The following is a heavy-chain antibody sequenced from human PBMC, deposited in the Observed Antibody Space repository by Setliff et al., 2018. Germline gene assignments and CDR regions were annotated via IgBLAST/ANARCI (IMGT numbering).Heavy chain of an antibody. CDR2: IIPVLDIT. D-gene: IGHD3-22*01. J-gene: IGHJ4*02. Sequence: VQVSCQASGGPLNSYSFSWVRQAPGQGLEWMGRIIPVLDITRYSQKFQGRVTITADKSTGIIYMELTSLRSDDTAVYYCSRHPPPPNYFDIGALDSWGQGTLVTVSS. CDR3: SRHPPPPNYFDIGALDS. V-gene: IGHV1-69*02. CDR1: GGPLNSYS.